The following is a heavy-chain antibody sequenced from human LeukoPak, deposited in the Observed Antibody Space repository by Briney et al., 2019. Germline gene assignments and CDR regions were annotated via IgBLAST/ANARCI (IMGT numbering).Heavy chain of an antibody. Sequence: GGSLRLSCAGSGFSFSDSAMHWVCQASGRGLEWVGRIRSKANNDATAYAASVKGRFTISRDDSKNTAYLQMNSLRAEDTAVYYCAKGRFIYCSGGSCYSGPFDYWGQGTLVTVSS. D-gene: IGHD2-15*01. CDR3: AKGRFIYCSGGSCYSGPFDY. J-gene: IGHJ4*02. CDR1: GFSFSDSA. V-gene: IGHV3-73*01. CDR2: IRSKANNDAT.